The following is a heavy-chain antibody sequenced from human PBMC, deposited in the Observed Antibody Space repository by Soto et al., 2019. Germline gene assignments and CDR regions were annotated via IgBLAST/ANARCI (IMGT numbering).Heavy chain of an antibody. CDR1: GFTFSSYS. Sequence: GGSLRLSCAASGFTFSSYSMNWVRQAPGKGLEWVSSISSSSSYIYYADSVKGRFTISRDNAKNSLYLQMNSLRAEDTAVYYCARDRRSLVVVAATPYYYGMDVWGQGTTVTVSS. D-gene: IGHD2-15*01. J-gene: IGHJ6*02. V-gene: IGHV3-21*01. CDR2: ISSSSSYI. CDR3: ARDRRSLVVVAATPYYYGMDV.